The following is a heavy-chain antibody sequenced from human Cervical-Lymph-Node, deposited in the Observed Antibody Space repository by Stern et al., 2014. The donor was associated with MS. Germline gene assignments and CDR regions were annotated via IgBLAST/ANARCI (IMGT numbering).Heavy chain of an antibody. J-gene: IGHJ4*02. V-gene: IGHV3-33*01. CDR3: TRSSRTGFGY. Sequence: QVQLVESGGGVVQPGGSLRLSCAGSGFTFGHHGMNWVRRAPGKGLEWVASIWPDGTNEKYEESLRGRVTISRDNSKNTLYMEMNNLRVEDTAVYYCTRSSRTGFGYWGQGTLVTVSS. CDR1: GFTFGHHG. CDR2: IWPDGTNE. D-gene: IGHD1-1*01.